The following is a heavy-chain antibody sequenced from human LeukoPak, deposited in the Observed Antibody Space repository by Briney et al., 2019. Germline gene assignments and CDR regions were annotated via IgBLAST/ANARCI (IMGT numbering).Heavy chain of an antibody. CDR1: GGSISSSSYY. CDR3: ARRPPYCSGGSCYFDY. D-gene: IGHD2-15*01. J-gene: IGHJ4*02. Sequence: SETLSLTCTVSGGSISSSSYYWGWIRQPPGKGLEWIGSIYYSGSTYYNPSLKSRVTISVDTSKNQFSLKLNSVTAADTAVYYCARRPPYCSGGSCYFDYWGQGTLVTVSS. V-gene: IGHV4-39*01. CDR2: IYYSGST.